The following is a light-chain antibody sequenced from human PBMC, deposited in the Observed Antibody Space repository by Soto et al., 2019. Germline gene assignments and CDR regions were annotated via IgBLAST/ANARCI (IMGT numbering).Light chain of an antibody. V-gene: IGLV2-14*01. J-gene: IGLJ2*01. Sequence: QSVLTQPASVSGSPGQSNTISCTGTSSDVGGYNYVSWYQQHPGKAPKLMIYEVSNRPSGVSNRFSGSKSGNTASLTISGLQAEDESDYYCSSYTSSRTLVFGGGTKLTVL. CDR1: SSDVGGYNY. CDR2: EVS. CDR3: SSYTSSRTLV.